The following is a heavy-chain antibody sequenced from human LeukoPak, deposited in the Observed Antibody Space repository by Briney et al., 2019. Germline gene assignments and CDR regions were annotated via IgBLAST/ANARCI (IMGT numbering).Heavy chain of an antibody. CDR2: IYYSGST. Sequence: SETLSLTCTVSGGSISSSSYYWGWIRQPPGKGLEWIGSIYYSGSTYYNPSLKSRVTISVDTSKNQFSLKLSSVTAADTAVYYCARWEPLRNWFDPWGQGTLVTVSS. D-gene: IGHD1-26*01. CDR1: GGSISSSSYY. J-gene: IGHJ5*02. CDR3: ARWEPLRNWFDP. V-gene: IGHV4-39*01.